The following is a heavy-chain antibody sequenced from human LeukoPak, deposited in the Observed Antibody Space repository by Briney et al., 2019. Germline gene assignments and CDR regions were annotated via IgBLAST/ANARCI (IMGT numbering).Heavy chain of an antibody. D-gene: IGHD1-26*01. Sequence: GGSLRLSCAASGFTFSSCAMSWVRQAPGKELEWVSAISGSGGSTYYADSVKGRFTISRDNSKNTLYLQMNSLRAEDTAVYYCAKGRNQWELLPEFDYWGQGTLVTVSS. CDR1: GFTFSSCA. CDR2: ISGSGGST. J-gene: IGHJ4*02. CDR3: AKGRNQWELLPEFDY. V-gene: IGHV3-23*01.